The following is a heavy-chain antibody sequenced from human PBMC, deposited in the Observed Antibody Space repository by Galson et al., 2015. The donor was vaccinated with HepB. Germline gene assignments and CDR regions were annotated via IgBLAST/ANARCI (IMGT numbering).Heavy chain of an antibody. J-gene: IGHJ4*02. Sequence: TLSLTCAVSGGSISSYYWSWIRQHPGKGLEWVGYIYYSGSTNYNPSLKSRVTISVDTSKNQFSLKLSSVTAADTAVYYCARGSELRYFDWSQRYWGQGTLVTVSS. V-gene: IGHV4-59*01. CDR3: ARGSELRYFDWSQRY. CDR2: IYYSGST. CDR1: GGSISSYY. D-gene: IGHD3-9*01.